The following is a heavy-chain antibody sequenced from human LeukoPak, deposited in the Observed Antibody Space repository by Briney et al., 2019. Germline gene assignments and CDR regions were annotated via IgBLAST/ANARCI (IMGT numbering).Heavy chain of an antibody. CDR2: FHQSVST. Sequence: SGTLSLTCAVSGDSISSDKWWSWVRQPPGKGLEYIGEFHQSVSTNYNPSLKSRLTISVDKSKNQFSLKLSSVTAADTAVYYCACHSGWSGPSEWGQGTLVTVSS. V-gene: IGHV4-4*02. J-gene: IGHJ4*02. D-gene: IGHD6-19*01. CDR1: GDSISSDKW. CDR3: ACHSGWSGPSE.